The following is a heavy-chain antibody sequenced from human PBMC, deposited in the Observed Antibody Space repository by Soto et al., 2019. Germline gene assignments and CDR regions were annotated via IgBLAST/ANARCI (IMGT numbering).Heavy chain of an antibody. CDR3: ALYYRSGSYYGWFDS. CDR2: MNPNSGNT. CDR1: GNTFTSYD. V-gene: IGHV1-8*02. Sequence: ASVKVSCKASGNTFTSYDINWVRQATGQGLEWMGWMNPNSGNTGYAQKFQGRVSMTTNTAISTAYMELSSLGSEDTAVYYCALYYRSGSYYGWFDSWGQGTLVTVSS. D-gene: IGHD3-10*01. J-gene: IGHJ5*01.